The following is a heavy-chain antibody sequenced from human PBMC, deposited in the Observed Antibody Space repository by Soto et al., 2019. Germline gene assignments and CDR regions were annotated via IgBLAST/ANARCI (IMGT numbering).Heavy chain of an antibody. D-gene: IGHD5-12*01. CDR3: ARDQTVGDGYNFAFDI. J-gene: IGHJ3*02. Sequence: GASVKVSCKASGYTFTSYAMHWVRQAPGQRLEWMGWINAGNGNTKYSQKFQGRVTITRDTSASTAYMELSSLRSEDTAVYYCARDQTVGDGYNFAFDIWGQGRMVTVSS. CDR1: GYTFTSYA. V-gene: IGHV1-3*01. CDR2: INAGNGNT.